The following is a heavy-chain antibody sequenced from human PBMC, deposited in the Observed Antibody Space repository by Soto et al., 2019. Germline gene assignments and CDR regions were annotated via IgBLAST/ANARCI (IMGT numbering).Heavy chain of an antibody. V-gene: IGHV3-23*01. CDR1: GFNFGSYA. CDR3: AKDDFRSDRDKAWFDP. J-gene: IGHJ5*02. CDR2: ISGSGNTK. D-gene: IGHD3-3*01. Sequence: EVQLLESGGGLVQPGGSLRLSCVVSGFNFGSYAMNWVRQAPGKGLEWVSGISGSGNTKYYPDSVKGRFTISRDNSKSTLYLQMSSLRAEDTALYYCAKDDFRSDRDKAWFDPWGQGTLVTVSS.